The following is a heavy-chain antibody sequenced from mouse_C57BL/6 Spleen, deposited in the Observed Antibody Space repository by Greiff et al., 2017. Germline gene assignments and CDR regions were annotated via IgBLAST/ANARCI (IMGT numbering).Heavy chain of an antibody. CDR3: VRSIALDSNYPSFDY. Sequence: QVQLQQPGAELVRPGTSVKLSCKASGYTFTSYWMHWVKQRPGQGLEWIGVIDPSDSYTNYNQKFKGKATFTVDTSSSTAYMQLSSLTSEDSAVYYCVRSIALDSNYPSFDYWGQGTTLTVSS. CDR2: IDPSDSYT. V-gene: IGHV1-59*01. D-gene: IGHD2-5*01. CDR1: GYTFTSYW. J-gene: IGHJ2*01.